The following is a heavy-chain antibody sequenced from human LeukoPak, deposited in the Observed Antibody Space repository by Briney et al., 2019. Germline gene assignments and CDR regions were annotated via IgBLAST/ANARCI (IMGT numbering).Heavy chain of an antibody. CDR2: IYYSGST. CDR3: ARRDGAFDI. CDR1: GGSVSSGSYY. J-gene: IGHJ3*02. Sequence: PSETLSLTCTVSGGSVSSGSYYWSWIRQPPGKGLDWIGYIYYSGSTNYNPSLKSRVTISVDTSKNQFSLKLSSVTAADTAVYYCARRDGAFDIWGQGTMVTVSS. V-gene: IGHV4-61*01.